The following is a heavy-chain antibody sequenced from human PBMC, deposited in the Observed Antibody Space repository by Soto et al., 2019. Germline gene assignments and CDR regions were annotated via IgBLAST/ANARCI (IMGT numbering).Heavy chain of an antibody. CDR1: GFTFSSYS. V-gene: IGHV3-48*01. Sequence: GGSLRLSCAASGFTFSSYSMNWVRQAPGKGLEWVSYISSSSSTIYYADSVKGRFTISRDNAKNSLYLQMNSLRAEDTAVYYCARDGGTNPYYYYYYMDVWGKGTTVTVSS. CDR3: ARDGGTNPYYYYYYMDV. D-gene: IGHD1-1*01. CDR2: ISSSSSTI. J-gene: IGHJ6*03.